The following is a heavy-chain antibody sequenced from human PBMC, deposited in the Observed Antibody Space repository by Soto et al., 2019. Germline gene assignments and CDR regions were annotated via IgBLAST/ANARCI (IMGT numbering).Heavy chain of an antibody. CDR1: GVSISGSRYY. J-gene: IGHJ6*02. Sequence: SETLSLTCTVSGVSISGSRYYWGWIRQPPARGLEWIGNIYYSGSTYYTPALKSRVTLSVDTSKNQFSLNLNSVTAADTAVYYCARGGIPPSGYGIAYAMDVWGQGTTVTVSS. CDR2: IYYSGST. V-gene: IGHV4-39*01. CDR3: ARGGIPPSGYGIAYAMDV. D-gene: IGHD1-26*01.